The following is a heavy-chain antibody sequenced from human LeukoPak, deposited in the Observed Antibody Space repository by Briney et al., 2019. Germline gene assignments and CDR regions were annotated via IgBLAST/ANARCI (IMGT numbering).Heavy chain of an antibody. D-gene: IGHD3-9*01. Sequence: KPSETLSLTCAVYGGSFSGYYWSWIRQPPGKGLEWIGEINHSGSTNYNPSLKSRVTISVDTSKNQFSLKLSSVTAADTAVYYCARGRHYDILTGYSKIDYWGQGTLVTVSS. CDR1: GGSFSGYY. CDR3: ARGRHYDILTGYSKIDY. V-gene: IGHV4-34*01. CDR2: INHSGST. J-gene: IGHJ4*02.